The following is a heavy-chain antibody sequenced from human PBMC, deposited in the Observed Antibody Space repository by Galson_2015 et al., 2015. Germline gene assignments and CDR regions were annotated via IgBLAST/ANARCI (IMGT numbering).Heavy chain of an antibody. V-gene: IGHV1-46*01. CDR3: AREGVRLRGVSWFGEDERYYYGMDV. J-gene: IGHJ6*02. CDR2: INPSGGST. CDR1: GYTFTSYY. D-gene: IGHD3-10*01. Sequence: SVKVSCKASGYTFTSYYMHWVRQAPGQGLEWMGIINPSGGSTSYAQKFQGRVTMTRDTSTSTVYMELSSLRSEDTAVYYCAREGVRLRGVSWFGEDERYYYGMDVWGQGTTVTVSS.